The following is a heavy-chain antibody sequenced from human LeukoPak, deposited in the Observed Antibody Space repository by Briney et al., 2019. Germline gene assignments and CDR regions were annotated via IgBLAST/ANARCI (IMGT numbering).Heavy chain of an antibody. V-gene: IGHV1-46*01. CDR3: ARGGVVPAAMPSDWFDP. Sequence: ASVKVSCKASGYTFTSYYMHWVRQAPGQGLEWMGIINPSGGSTSYAQKFQGRVTMTRDTSTSTVYMELSSLRSEDTAVYYCARGGVVPAAMPSDWFDPWGQGTLVTVSS. CDR1: GYTFTSYY. J-gene: IGHJ5*02. CDR2: INPSGGST. D-gene: IGHD2-2*01.